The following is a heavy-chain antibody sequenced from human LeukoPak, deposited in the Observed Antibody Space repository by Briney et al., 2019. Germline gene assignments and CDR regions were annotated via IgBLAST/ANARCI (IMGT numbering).Heavy chain of an antibody. CDR3: ARDRYSSGWYVPFDY. J-gene: IGHJ4*02. V-gene: IGHV3-7*01. CDR2: IKQDGSEK. CDR1: GFTFSSYW. Sequence: GGSMRLSCADSGFTFSSYWMSWVRKAPGKGLEWVANIKQDGSEKYYVDSVKGRFTISRDNAKNSLYLQMNSLRAEDTAVYYCARDRYSSGWYVPFDYWGQGTLVTVSS. D-gene: IGHD6-19*01.